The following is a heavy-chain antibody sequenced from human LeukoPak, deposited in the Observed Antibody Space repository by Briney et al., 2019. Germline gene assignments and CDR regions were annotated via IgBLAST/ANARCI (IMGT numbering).Heavy chain of an antibody. Sequence: PGGSLRLSCVASGFTFSIYTMNWVRQAPGKGLEWVSSISSSGAYIYYADSVKGRFTISRDNAKNSLYLQMNSLRAEDTAVYYCARVAGYCSNISNCYSDYWGQGTLVPVSS. CDR2: ISSSGAYI. CDR3: ARVAGYCSNISNCYSDY. CDR1: GFTFSIYT. V-gene: IGHV3-21*06. J-gene: IGHJ4*02. D-gene: IGHD2-2*01.